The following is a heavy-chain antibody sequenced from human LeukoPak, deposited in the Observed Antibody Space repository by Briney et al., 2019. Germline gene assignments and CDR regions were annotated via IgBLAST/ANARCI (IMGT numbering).Heavy chain of an antibody. CDR2: IVVGSGNT. J-gene: IGHJ4*02. V-gene: IGHV1-58*01. D-gene: IGHD1-26*01. CDR3: ATVRWDQTRYYFEY. Sequence: SVKVSCKASGFTFTISAVHWVRQARGQRREWVGWIVVGSGNTNYAQKFQERVTITRDMSTSTAYMELGGLRSEDTAVYYCATVRWDQTRYYFEYWGQGTLVTVSS. CDR1: GFTFTISA.